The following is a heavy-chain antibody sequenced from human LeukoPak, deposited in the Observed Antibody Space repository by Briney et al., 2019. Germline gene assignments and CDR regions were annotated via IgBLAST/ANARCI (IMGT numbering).Heavy chain of an antibody. CDR1: GGTFSSYA. Sequence: SVKVSCKASGGTFSSYAISWVQQAPGQGLEWMGGIIPIFGTANYAQKFQGRVTITTDESTSTAYMELSSLRSEDTAVYYCARDSPGPRFNRLYYYYYYMEVWGKGTTVTVSS. V-gene: IGHV1-69*05. CDR2: IIPIFGTA. CDR3: ARDSPGPRFNRLYYYYYYMEV. D-gene: IGHD2/OR15-2a*01. J-gene: IGHJ6*03.